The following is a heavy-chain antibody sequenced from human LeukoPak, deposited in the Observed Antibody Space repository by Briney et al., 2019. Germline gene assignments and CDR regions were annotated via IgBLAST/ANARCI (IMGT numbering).Heavy chain of an antibody. Sequence: SETLSLTCTVSGASISSYYWSRIRHPAGKELEWIGRLQPSGPTNYNPSLESRGTMSVDTSKNLFSLSLTSVTAADTAMYYCARDSTGPAFDPWGQGTLVTVSS. J-gene: IGHJ5*02. V-gene: IGHV4-4*07. CDR3: ARDSTGPAFDP. CDR2: LQPSGPT. CDR1: GASISSYY.